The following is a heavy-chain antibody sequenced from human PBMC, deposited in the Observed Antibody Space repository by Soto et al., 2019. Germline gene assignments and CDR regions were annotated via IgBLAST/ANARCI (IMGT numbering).Heavy chain of an antibody. J-gene: IGHJ4*02. CDR1: GYTLTELS. CDR3: ATLHDRGSYLLR. V-gene: IGHV1-24*01. D-gene: IGHD1-26*01. Sequence: ASVKVSWKVSGYTLTELSMHWVRQAPGKGLEWMGGFDPEDGETIYAQKFQGRVTMTEDTSTDTAYMELSSLRSEDTAVYYCATLHDRGSYLLRWGQGTLVTVSS. CDR2: FDPEDGET.